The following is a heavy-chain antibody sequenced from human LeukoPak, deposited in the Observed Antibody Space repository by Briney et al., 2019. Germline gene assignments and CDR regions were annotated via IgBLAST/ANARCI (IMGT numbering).Heavy chain of an antibody. J-gene: IGHJ3*02. CDR1: GGTFSSYA. Sequence: SVKVSCKASGGTFSSYAISWVRQAPGQGLEWMGGIIPIFGTANYAQKFQGRVTITADKSTSTAYMELSSLRSEDTAVYYCASRDRDYDILTGGGDAFDIWGQGTMVTVSS. V-gene: IGHV1-69*06. CDR2: IIPIFGTA. CDR3: ASRDRDYDILTGGGDAFDI. D-gene: IGHD3-9*01.